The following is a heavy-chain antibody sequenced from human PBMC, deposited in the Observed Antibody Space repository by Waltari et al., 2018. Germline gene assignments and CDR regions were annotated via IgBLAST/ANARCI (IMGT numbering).Heavy chain of an antibody. J-gene: IGHJ4*02. CDR3: SRHEFSTSDGDY. CDR1: GYSFINYW. CDR2: IYPGDSDT. D-gene: IGHD2-2*01. Sequence: EVQLVQSGAEVKKPGESLTISCKGSGYSFINYWIGWVRQMPGKGLEWMGIIYPGDSDTRYSPSFQGQVTISVDKSISTAYLQWSSLKASDTAMYYCSRHEFSTSDGDYWGQGTLVTVSS. V-gene: IGHV5-51*01.